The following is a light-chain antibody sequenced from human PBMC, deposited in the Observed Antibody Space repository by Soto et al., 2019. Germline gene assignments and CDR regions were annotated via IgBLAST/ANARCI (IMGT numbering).Light chain of an antibody. CDR1: QSVSSY. V-gene: IGKV3-20*01. CDR3: QQYGNSRGT. Sequence: EIVLTQSPASLSLSPGDRATLSCRASQSVSSYLVWYQQKPGQAPRLLIYGASSRATGIPDRFSGSGSGTDFTLTISGLEPEDFAVYYCQQYGNSRGTFGQGTKVDIK. J-gene: IGKJ1*01. CDR2: GAS.